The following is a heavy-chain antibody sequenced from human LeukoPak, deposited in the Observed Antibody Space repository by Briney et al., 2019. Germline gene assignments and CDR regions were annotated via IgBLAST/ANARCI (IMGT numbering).Heavy chain of an antibody. CDR1: GFTFSSYS. J-gene: IGHJ4*02. D-gene: IGHD5-12*01. CDR3: ATPLDGYNYPLLY. CDR2: ISSSSSTI. V-gene: IGHV3-48*01. Sequence: GGSLRLSCAASGFTFSSYSMNWVRQAPGKGLEWVSYISSSSSTIYYADSVKGRFTISRDNAKNSLYLQMNSLRAEDTAVYYCATPLDGYNYPLLYWGQGTLVTVSS.